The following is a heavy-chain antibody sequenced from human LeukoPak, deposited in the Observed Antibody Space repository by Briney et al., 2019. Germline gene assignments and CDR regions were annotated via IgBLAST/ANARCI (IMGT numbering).Heavy chain of an antibody. V-gene: IGHV5-51*01. Sequence: GESLKISCKGSGYSFSNYWIGWVRQMPGKGLEWMGIIYPGDSDTRYSPSFQGQVTISADKSISTAYPQWSSLKGSDTAMYYCASFTYYYDSSGYDAFDIWGQGTMVTVSS. J-gene: IGHJ3*02. D-gene: IGHD3-22*01. CDR2: IYPGDSDT. CDR1: GYSFSNYW. CDR3: ASFTYYYDSSGYDAFDI.